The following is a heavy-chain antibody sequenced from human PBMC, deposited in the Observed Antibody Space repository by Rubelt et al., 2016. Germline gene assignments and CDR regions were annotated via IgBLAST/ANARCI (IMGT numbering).Heavy chain of an antibody. D-gene: IGHD2-15*01. CDR2: ISYDGSNK. J-gene: IGHJ5*02. V-gene: IGHV3-30*17. Sequence: GKGLEWVAVISYDGSNKYYADSVKGRFTISRDNSKNTLYLQMNSLRAEDTAVYYCARVVVAARYRFDPWGQGTLVTVSS. CDR3: ARVVVAARYRFDP.